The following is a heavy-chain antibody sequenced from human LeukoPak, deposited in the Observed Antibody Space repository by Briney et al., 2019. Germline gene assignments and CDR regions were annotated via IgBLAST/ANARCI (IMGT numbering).Heavy chain of an antibody. CDR1: GGSISSGGYY. CDR2: IYHSGST. CDR3: ARVERDSSDYYSHFDY. J-gene: IGHJ4*02. D-gene: IGHD3-22*01. V-gene: IGHV4-30-2*01. Sequence: SQTLSLTCTVSGGSISSGGYYWSWIRQPPGKGLEWIGYIYHSGSTYYNPSLKSRVTISVDTSENKFFLRLTSVTAADTALYYCARVERDSSDYYSHFDYWGQGILVTVSS.